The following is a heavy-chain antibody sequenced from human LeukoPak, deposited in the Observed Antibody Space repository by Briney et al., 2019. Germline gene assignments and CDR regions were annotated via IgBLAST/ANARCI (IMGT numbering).Heavy chain of an antibody. Sequence: PGGSLRLSCAASVFTFDDYTIHWVRQAPGKGLEWVSLISGDSSRTYYADSVKGRFTISRDNSKNSLYLQMNSLRTEDTAFYYCARGRGWNPWGQGTLVTVSS. CDR1: VFTFDDYT. CDR3: ARGRGWNP. V-gene: IGHV3-43*02. J-gene: IGHJ5*02. D-gene: IGHD3-10*01. CDR2: ISGDSSRT.